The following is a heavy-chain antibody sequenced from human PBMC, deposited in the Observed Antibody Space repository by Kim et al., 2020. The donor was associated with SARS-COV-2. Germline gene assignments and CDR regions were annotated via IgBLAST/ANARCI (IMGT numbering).Heavy chain of an antibody. CDR1: GGSFSGYY. D-gene: IGHD1-26*01. CDR3: ARLVRELRRHGGGGAFDI. CDR2: INHSGST. V-gene: IGHV4-34*01. Sequence: SETLSLTCAVYGGSFSGYYWSWIRQPPGKGLEWIGEINHSGSTNYNPSLKSRVTISVDTSKNQFSLKLSSVTAADTAVYYCARLVRELRRHGGGGAFDIWGQGTMVTVSS. J-gene: IGHJ3*02.